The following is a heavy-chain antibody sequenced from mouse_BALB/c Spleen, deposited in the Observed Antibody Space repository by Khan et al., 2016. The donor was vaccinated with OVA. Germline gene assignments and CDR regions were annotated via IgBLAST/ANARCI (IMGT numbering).Heavy chain of an antibody. CDR1: GFTFSSYG. V-gene: IGHV5-6-3*01. D-gene: IGHD2-1*01. Sequence: EVELVESGGGLVQPGGSLKLSCAASGFTFSSYGMSWVRQTPDKRLELVATINTNVGSTYYPDSVKGRFTIYRDNAKNTLYLQMSSLKSEDTAMYYCSRVGIIYYGNYAYYFDYWGQGTTLTVAS. CDR3: SRVGIIYYGNYAYYFDY. CDR2: INTNVGST. J-gene: IGHJ2*01.